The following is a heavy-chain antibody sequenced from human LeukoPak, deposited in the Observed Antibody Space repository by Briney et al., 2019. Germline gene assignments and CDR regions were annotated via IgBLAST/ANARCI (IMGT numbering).Heavy chain of an antibody. J-gene: IGHJ4*02. CDR1: GGSISSGGYY. Sequence: PSETLSLTCTVSGGSISSGGYYWSWLRQHPGRGLEWIGYIYYSGSTYYNPSLKSRVTISVDTSKSQFSLKLSSVTAADTAVYYCARDVGRTRDGGFDYWGQGTLVTVSS. CDR3: ARDVGRTRDGGFDY. D-gene: IGHD5-24*01. V-gene: IGHV4-31*03. CDR2: IYYSGST.